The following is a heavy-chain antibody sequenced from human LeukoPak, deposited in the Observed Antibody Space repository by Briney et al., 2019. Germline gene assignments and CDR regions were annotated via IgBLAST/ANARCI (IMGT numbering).Heavy chain of an antibody. Sequence: PGGSLRLSCAASGFTFSSYAMSWVRQAPGKGLEWVSVISGSGGSTYYADSVKGRFTISRDNSKNTLYLQMNSLRAEVTAVYYCAKEGSSGFYFFDYWGQGTLVTVSS. CDR3: AKEGSSGFYFFDY. CDR1: GFTFSSYA. V-gene: IGHV3-23*01. J-gene: IGHJ4*02. D-gene: IGHD3-22*01. CDR2: ISGSGGST.